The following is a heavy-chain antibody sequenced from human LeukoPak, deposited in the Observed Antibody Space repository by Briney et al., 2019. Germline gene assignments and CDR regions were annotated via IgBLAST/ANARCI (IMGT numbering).Heavy chain of an antibody. Sequence: PGGSLRLSCVASGFTFSSYWMAWVRQAPGKGPEWVASIQQNGNEKYYVDSVKGRFTISKDNAENLLFLQMNSLRAEDTAVYYCAREDHSKYEYWGQGTPVTVSS. V-gene: IGHV3-7*01. CDR1: GFTFSSYW. J-gene: IGHJ4*02. D-gene: IGHD4-11*01. CDR2: IQQNGNEK. CDR3: AREDHSKYEY.